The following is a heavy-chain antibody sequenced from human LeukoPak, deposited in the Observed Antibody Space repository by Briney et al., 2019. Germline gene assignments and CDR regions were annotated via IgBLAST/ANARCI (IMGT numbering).Heavy chain of an antibody. CDR3: ARVVRPAITIFGVATRPVYYYMDV. D-gene: IGHD3-3*01. Sequence: SETLSLTCTVAGGSISSTSYFWGWIRQPPGKGLEWIGTIFYSGTTYYDPSLKSRVTISVDTSKNQFSLKLSSVTAADTAVYYCARVVRPAITIFGVATRPVYYYMDVWGKGTTVTVSS. V-gene: IGHV4-39*01. CDR1: GGSISSTSYF. CDR2: IFYSGTT. J-gene: IGHJ6*03.